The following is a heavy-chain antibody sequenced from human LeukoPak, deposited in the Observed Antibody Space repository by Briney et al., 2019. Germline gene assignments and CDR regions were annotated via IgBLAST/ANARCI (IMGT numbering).Heavy chain of an antibody. CDR1: GFTFNIYW. V-gene: IGHV3-7*01. D-gene: IGHD3-3*01. Sequence: GGSLRLSCAASGFTFNIYWMSWVRQAPGKGLEWVANIKEDGSEKYYVDSVKGRFTISRDNAKKSLYLQMSSLRAEDTAVYYCATDRGWRTSGYYLYYFEYWGQGTLVTFSS. CDR2: IKEDGSEK. J-gene: IGHJ4*02. CDR3: ATDRGWRTSGYYLYYFEY.